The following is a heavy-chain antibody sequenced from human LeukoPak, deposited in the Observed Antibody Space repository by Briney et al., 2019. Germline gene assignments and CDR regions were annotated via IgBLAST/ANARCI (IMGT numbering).Heavy chain of an antibody. CDR1: GYTFTSYY. CDR3: AADHWGEAAAGTHEYYYYGMDV. Sequence: GASVKVSCKASGYTFTSYYMHWVRQAPGQGLEWMGIINPSGGSTSYAQKFQGRVTMTRDTSTSTVYMELSSLRSEDTAVYYCAADHWGEAAAGTHEYYYYGMDVWGQGTTVTVSS. CDR2: INPSGGST. D-gene: IGHD6-13*01. V-gene: IGHV1-46*01. J-gene: IGHJ6*02.